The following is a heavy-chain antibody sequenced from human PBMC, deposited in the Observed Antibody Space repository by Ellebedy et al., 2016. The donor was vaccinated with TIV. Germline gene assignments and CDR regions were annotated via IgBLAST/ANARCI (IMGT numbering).Heavy chain of an antibody. J-gene: IGHJ4*02. CDR1: GFTFSTYW. V-gene: IGHV3-74*01. CDR2: IKYDGSST. CDR3: SRGWSTPDS. Sequence: PGGSLRLSCAASGFTFSTYWMHWVRQVPGKGLVWVSRIKYDGSSTSFADSVKGRFTISRDNAKNTVNLQMNSLRAEDTAVYFCSRGWSTPDSWGQGTLVIVSS. D-gene: IGHD2-15*01.